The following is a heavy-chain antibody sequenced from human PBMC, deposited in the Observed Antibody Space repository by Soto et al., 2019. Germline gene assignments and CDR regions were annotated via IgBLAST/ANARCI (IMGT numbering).Heavy chain of an antibody. CDR2: IAYDGSDK. D-gene: IGHD5-12*01. J-gene: IGHJ4*02. CDR1: GFSFSNYG. Sequence: QVQLVQSGGGVVQPGRSLRLSCAASGFSFSNYGMHWVRQAPGKGLEWVALIAYDGSDKYYADSVKGRFTISRANSKKCLYLQMTSMRPDDTAVDFCAKVEVAYDYWGQGALVIVSS. V-gene: IGHV3-30*18. CDR3: AKVEVAYDY.